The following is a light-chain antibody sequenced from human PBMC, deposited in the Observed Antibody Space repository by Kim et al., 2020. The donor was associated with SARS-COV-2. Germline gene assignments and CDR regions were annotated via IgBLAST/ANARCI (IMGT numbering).Light chain of an antibody. CDR2: YDS. Sequence: SYELTQPPSVSVAPGKTARITCGGNNIGTKSVHWYQQKPGQAPILVIFYDSDRPSGIPERFSASNSGNTATLTISRVEAGDEADYYCQVGDSSSDHRVFGRGTKLTVL. CDR1: NIGTKS. CDR3: QVGDSSSDHRV. V-gene: IGLV3-21*04. J-gene: IGLJ3*02.